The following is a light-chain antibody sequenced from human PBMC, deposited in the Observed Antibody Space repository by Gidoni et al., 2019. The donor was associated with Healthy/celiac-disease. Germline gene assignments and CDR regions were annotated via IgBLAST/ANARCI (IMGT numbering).Light chain of an antibody. V-gene: IGKV1-39*01. Sequence: DIHMTQSPSSLSASVGDRVTITCRASQSISSYLNWYQQKPGKAPKLLIYAGSSLQSGVPSRFSGSGSGTDFTLTISSLQPEDFAAYYCQQSYSTPPWTFGQGTKVEIK. J-gene: IGKJ1*01. CDR2: AGS. CDR1: QSISSY. CDR3: QQSYSTPPWT.